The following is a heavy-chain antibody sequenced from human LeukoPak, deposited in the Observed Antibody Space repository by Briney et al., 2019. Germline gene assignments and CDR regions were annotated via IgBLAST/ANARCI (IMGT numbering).Heavy chain of an antibody. CDR1: GFIFSTSW. J-gene: IGHJ4*02. D-gene: IGHD3-10*01. V-gene: IGHV3-7*01. CDR2: IKQDGSQK. Sequence: GGSLRLSCAASGFIFSTSWMSWVRQAPGKGLEWVANIKQDGSQKHYMDSVKGRFTISRDNSKNLLYLQMNSLGAEDTAVYYCVRGGYSSFDYWGQGTLVTVSS. CDR3: VRGGYSSFDY.